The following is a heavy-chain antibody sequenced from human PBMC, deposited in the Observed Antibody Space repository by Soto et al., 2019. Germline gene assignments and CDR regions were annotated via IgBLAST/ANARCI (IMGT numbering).Heavy chain of an antibody. Sequence: QVQLVQSGAEVKKPGSSVKVSCKASGGTFGSYAFSWVRQAPGQGLEWMGGIIPVSGAAHYAQKFQGRVTITADESTSTAYMGLSSLSPQDTAVYYCATALGCRSTSCTLDYWGQGTRVIVSS. J-gene: IGHJ4*02. CDR3: ATALGCRSTSCTLDY. CDR1: GGTFGSYA. CDR2: IIPVSGAA. D-gene: IGHD2-2*01. V-gene: IGHV1-69*01.